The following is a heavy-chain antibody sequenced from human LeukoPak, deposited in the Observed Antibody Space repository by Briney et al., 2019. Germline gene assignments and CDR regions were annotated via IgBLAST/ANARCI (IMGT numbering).Heavy chain of an antibody. CDR2: IWYDGSNK. Sequence: GGSLRLSCAASGFTFSSYGMHWVRQAPGKGLEWVAVIWYDGSNKYYADSVKGRFTISRDDSKNTLYLQMNSLRAEDTAVYYCARGITGTGGWFDPWGQGTLVTVSS. D-gene: IGHD1-7*01. CDR3: ARGITGTGGWFDP. J-gene: IGHJ5*02. CDR1: GFTFSSYG. V-gene: IGHV3-33*01.